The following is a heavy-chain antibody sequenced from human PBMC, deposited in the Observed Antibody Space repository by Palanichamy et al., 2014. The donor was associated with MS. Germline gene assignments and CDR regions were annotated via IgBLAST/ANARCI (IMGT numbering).Heavy chain of an antibody. J-gene: IGHJ4*02. CDR2: ISSSGSYI. Sequence: EVQLVESGGGLVKPGESLRLSCTASGFTFSSYTMNWVRQAPGKGLEWVSSISSSGSYIHYADSVEGRFTISRDNAKKSVYLQMDSLRVEDTAVFFCARDDRPQLLTSVTRLSPDYWGQGTLVTVSS. D-gene: IGHD4-17*01. CDR1: GFTFSSYT. CDR3: ARDDRPQLLTSVTRLSPDY. V-gene: IGHV3-21*01.